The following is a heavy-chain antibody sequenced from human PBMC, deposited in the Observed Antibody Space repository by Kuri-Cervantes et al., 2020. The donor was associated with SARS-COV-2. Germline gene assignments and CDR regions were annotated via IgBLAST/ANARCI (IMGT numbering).Heavy chain of an antibody. J-gene: IGHJ6*03. V-gene: IGHV4-39*01. CDR2: IYYSGST. Sequence: SETLSLTCTVSGGSISSGSYYWSWIRQPAGKGLEWIGRIYYSGSTYYNPSLKSRLTMSVDTSKKQFSLKVSSVSAADTAVYYCARSIAAAGTGMGYMDVWGTGTTVTVSS. CDR1: GGSISSGSYY. D-gene: IGHD6-13*01. CDR3: ARSIAAAGTGMGYMDV.